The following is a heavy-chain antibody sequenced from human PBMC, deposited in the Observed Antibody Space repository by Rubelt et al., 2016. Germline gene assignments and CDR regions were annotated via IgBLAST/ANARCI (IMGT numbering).Heavy chain of an antibody. V-gene: IGHV3-23*01. J-gene: IGHJ6*02. CDR1: GFTFSSYA. D-gene: IGHD6-6*01. CDR3: ARFVGVGVSDYGMDV. Sequence: EVQLLESGGGLVRPGGSLRLSCAASGFTFSSYAMSWVRQAPGKGLEWVSGFSGSGGSTYYAGSVKGRFTVSRDSSKNTLYLEINSLGAEDTAVDYWARFVGVGVSDYGMDVWGQGTTVTVSS. CDR2: FSGSGGST.